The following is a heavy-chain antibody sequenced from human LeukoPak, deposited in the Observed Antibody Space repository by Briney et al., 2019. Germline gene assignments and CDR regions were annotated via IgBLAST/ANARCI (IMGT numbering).Heavy chain of an antibody. J-gene: IGHJ4*02. CDR3: AREQSWNNGPFDY. CDR1: GGTFSSYA. V-gene: IGHV1-69*13. CDR2: IIPIFGTA. D-gene: IGHD1/OR15-1a*01. Sequence: ASVKVSCKASGGTFSSYAISWVRQAPGQGLEWMGGIIPIFGTANYAQKFQGRVTITADESTSTAYMELSSLRSEDTAVYYCAREQSWNNGPFDYWGKGTLVPVSS.